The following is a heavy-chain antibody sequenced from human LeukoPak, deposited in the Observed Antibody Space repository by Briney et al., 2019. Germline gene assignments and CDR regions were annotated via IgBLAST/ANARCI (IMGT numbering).Heavy chain of an antibody. CDR3: AKDGGNYYDSGGSYLMRSYMDV. CDR1: GFTFSSYA. Sequence: GGSLRLSCAASGFTFSSYAMSWVRQAPGKGLEWVSAISGSGGSTYYADSVKGRFTISRDNSKNTLYLQMNSLRVEDTAVYHCAKDGGNYYDSGGSYLMRSYMDVWGRGTTVTVSS. CDR2: ISGSGGST. D-gene: IGHD3-22*01. J-gene: IGHJ6*03. V-gene: IGHV3-23*01.